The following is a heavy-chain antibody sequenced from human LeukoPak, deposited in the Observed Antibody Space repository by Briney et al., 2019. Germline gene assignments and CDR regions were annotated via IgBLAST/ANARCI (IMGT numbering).Heavy chain of an antibody. V-gene: IGHV3-11*01. Sequence: GGSLRLSCAASGFTFSDYYMSWIRQAPGKGLEWVSYISSSGSTIYYADSVKGRFTISRDNAKNSLYLQMNSLRAEDTAVYYCARWSFSGSYYEYNWFDPWGQGTLVTVSS. CDR1: GFTFSDYY. CDR2: ISSSGSTI. CDR3: ARWSFSGSYYEYNWFDP. J-gene: IGHJ5*02. D-gene: IGHD1-26*01.